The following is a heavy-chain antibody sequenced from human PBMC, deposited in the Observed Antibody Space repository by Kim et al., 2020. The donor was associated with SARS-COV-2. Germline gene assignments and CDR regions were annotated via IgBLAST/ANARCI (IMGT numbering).Heavy chain of an antibody. D-gene: IGHD6-19*01. CDR3: ARVRDNSGPKFDY. Sequence: NDAQKVQGRDTMTSDTYISTAYMELSKLRSDDTAVYYCARVRDNSGPKFDYWGQGTLVTVSS. J-gene: IGHJ4*02. V-gene: IGHV1-2*02.